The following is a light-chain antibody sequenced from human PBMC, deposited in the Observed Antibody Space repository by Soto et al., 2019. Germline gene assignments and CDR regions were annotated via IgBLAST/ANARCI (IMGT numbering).Light chain of an antibody. V-gene: IGLV2-23*01. Sequence: QSALTQPASVSGSPGQSITISCTGTSSDVGSYNLVSWYQQHPGKAPKLVIYEGSKRPSGVSNRFSGSKSGNTASLTISGLQAEEEADYYCCSYAGSSTVVFGGGTQLTVL. CDR3: CSYAGSSTVV. J-gene: IGLJ2*01. CDR2: EGS. CDR1: SSDVGSYNL.